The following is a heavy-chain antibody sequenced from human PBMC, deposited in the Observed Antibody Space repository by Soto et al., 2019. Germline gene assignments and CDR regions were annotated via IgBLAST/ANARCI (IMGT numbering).Heavy chain of an antibody. CDR3: ARDGTAAAGTHDY. Sequence: ASVKVSCKASGYTFTSYAMHWVRQAPGQRLEWMGWINAGNGNTKYSQKFQGRVTITRDTSASTAYMELSSLRSEDTAVYYCARDGTAAAGTHDYWGQGTLVTVPQ. CDR1: GYTFTSYA. D-gene: IGHD6-13*01. CDR2: INAGNGNT. J-gene: IGHJ4*02. V-gene: IGHV1-3*01.